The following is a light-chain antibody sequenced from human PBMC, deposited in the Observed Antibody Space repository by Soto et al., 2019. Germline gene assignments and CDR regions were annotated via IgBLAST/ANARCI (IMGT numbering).Light chain of an antibody. V-gene: IGKV1-5*01. CDR3: QQYNSYRT. CDR2: DAS. CDR1: QSISSW. J-gene: IGKJ3*01. Sequence: DIQMTQSPSTLSASVGDRVTITCRASQSISSWLAWYQQKPGKAPKLLIYDASSLESGVPSRFSGSGSGTEFTLTISSLQPDDFATYYCQQYNSYRTFGPGTKVDMK.